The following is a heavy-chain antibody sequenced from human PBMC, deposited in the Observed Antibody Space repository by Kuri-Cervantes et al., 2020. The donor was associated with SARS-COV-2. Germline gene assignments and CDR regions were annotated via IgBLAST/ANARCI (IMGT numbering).Heavy chain of an antibody. CDR3: AKFSDCSSTSCYTGWWDY. J-gene: IGHJ4*02. V-gene: IGHV3-23*01. CDR1: GFTFDDYG. Sequence: GESLKISCAASGFTFDDYGMSWVRQAPGKGLEWVSGISGSGGSTYYADSVKGRFTISRDNSKNTLYLQMNSLRAEDTAVYYCAKFSDCSSTSCYTGWWDYWGQGTLVTVSS. CDR2: ISGSGGST. D-gene: IGHD2-2*02.